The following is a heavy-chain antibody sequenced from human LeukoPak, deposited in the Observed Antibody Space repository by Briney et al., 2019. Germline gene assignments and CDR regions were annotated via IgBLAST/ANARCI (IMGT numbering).Heavy chain of an antibody. CDR1: GGSISNYH. D-gene: IGHD3-22*01. CDR2: IFYSERT. Sequence: SETLSLTCTVSGGSISNYHWGWIRQPPGKGLEWIGYIFYSERTNDNPSLKSRVTISVDTSKNQFSLRLSSVTAVDTAVYYCARARNYYDNSGDYYEGDAFDIWGQGTMVTVSS. V-gene: IGHV4-59*01. CDR3: ARARNYYDNSGDYYEGDAFDI. J-gene: IGHJ3*02.